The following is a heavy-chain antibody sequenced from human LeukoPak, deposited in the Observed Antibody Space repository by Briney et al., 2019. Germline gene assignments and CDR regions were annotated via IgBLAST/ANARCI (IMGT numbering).Heavy chain of an antibody. Sequence: PSETLSLTCTVSGGSISSYYWSWIRQPPGKGLEWIGYIYYSGSTNYNPSLKSRVTISVDTSKNQFSLKLSSVTAADTAVYYCARGLGFGESSYYYYMDVWGKGTTVTVSS. CDR2: IYYSGST. CDR3: ARGLGFGESSYYYYMDV. V-gene: IGHV4-59*01. CDR1: GGSISSYY. J-gene: IGHJ6*03. D-gene: IGHD3-10*01.